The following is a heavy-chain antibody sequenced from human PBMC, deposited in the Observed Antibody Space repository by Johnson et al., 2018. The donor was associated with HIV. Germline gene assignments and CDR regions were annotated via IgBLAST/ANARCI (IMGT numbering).Heavy chain of an antibody. CDR3: AKDGSGDVRGAFDI. Sequence: VESGGGVVRPGGSLRLSCAASGFTFSSYAMHWVRQAPGKGLEWVSLISWDGGSTYYADSVKGRFTISRDNSKNSLYLQMNSLRTEDTALYYCAKDGSGDVRGAFDIWGQGTMVTVSS. CDR2: ISWDGGST. J-gene: IGHJ3*02. CDR1: GFTFSSYA. D-gene: IGHD3-10*02. V-gene: IGHV3-43*01.